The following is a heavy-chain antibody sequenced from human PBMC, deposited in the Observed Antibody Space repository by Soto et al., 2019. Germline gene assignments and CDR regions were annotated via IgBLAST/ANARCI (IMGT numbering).Heavy chain of an antibody. CDR3: ARADYGDASQHDAFDI. CDR1: GYTFTGYY. V-gene: IGHV1-2*04. D-gene: IGHD4-17*01. CDR2: INPNSGGT. J-gene: IGHJ3*02. Sequence: ASVKVSCKASGYTFTGYYMHWVRQAPGQGLEWMGWINPNSGGTNYAQKFQGWVTMTRDTSISTAYMELSRLRSDDTAVYYCARADYGDASQHDAFDIWGQGTMVTVSS.